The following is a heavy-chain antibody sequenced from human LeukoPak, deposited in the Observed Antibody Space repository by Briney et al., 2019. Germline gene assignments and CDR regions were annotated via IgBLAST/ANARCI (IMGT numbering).Heavy chain of an antibody. CDR1: GYSISSGYY. CDR2: IYHSGST. CDR3: ARDVGPGGVREFDY. J-gene: IGHJ4*02. V-gene: IGHV4-38-2*02. Sequence: SETLSLTCTVSGYSISSGYYWGWIRQPPGKELEWIGSIYHSGSTYYNPSLKSRVTISVDASKNQFSLKLSSVTAADTAVYYCARDVGPGGVREFDYWGQGTRVTVSS. D-gene: IGHD3-16*01.